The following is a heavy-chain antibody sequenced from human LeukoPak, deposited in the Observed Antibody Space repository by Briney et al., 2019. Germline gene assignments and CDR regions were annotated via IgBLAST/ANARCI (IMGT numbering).Heavy chain of an antibody. D-gene: IGHD6-13*01. J-gene: IGHJ6*03. CDR2: IIPIFGTA. V-gene: IGHV1-69*05. CDR1: GGTFSSYA. Sequence: ASVKVSCKASGGTFSSYAISWVRQAPGQGLEWMGGIIPIFGTANYAQKFQGRVTITTDESTSTAYMELSSLRSEDTAVYYCARGAADPHYLYMDVWGNGTTVTVSS. CDR3: ARGAADPHYLYMDV.